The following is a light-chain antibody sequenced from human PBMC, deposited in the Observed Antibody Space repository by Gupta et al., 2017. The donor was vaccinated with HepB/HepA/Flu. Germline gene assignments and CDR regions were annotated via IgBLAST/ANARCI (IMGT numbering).Light chain of an antibody. J-gene: IGKJ3*01. CDR2: DAS. CDR1: QSVGNY. CDR3: HQRSKGHPSVT. Sequence: EIVLTQSPATLSLSPGERATLSCRASQSVGNYLAWYQQKPGQAPRLLIYDASNRAAGITARFSGSGDGTDYSLTISSREPEDFAVYYCHQRSKGHPSVTFGHGTRVDIK. V-gene: IGKV3-11*01.